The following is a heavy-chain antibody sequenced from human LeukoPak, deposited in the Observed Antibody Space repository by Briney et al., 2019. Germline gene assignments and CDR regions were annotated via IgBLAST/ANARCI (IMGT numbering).Heavy chain of an antibody. V-gene: IGHV4-34*01. CDR2: INHSGST. J-gene: IGHJ6*02. CDR3: ARHVSQWLVSDV. CDR1: GGSFSGYY. D-gene: IGHD6-19*01. Sequence: PSETLSLTCAVYGGSFSGYYWSWIRQPPGKGLEWIGEINHSGSTNYNPSLKSRVTISVDTSKNQFSLKLSSVTAADTAVYYCARHVSQWLVSDVWGQGTTVTVSS.